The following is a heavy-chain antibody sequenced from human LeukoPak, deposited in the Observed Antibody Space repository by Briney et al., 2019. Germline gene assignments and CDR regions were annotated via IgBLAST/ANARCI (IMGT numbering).Heavy chain of an antibody. V-gene: IGHV4-61*05. CDR3: ARQTRITIFGVDHWYFDL. CDR2: IYYSGST. Sequence: PSETLSLTCTVSGGSISISSYYWSWIRQPPGKGLEWIGYIYYSGSTNYNPSLKSRVTISVDTSKNQFSLKLSSVTAADTAVYYCARQTRITIFGVDHWYFDLWGRGTLVTVSS. J-gene: IGHJ2*01. CDR1: GGSISISSYY. D-gene: IGHD3-3*01.